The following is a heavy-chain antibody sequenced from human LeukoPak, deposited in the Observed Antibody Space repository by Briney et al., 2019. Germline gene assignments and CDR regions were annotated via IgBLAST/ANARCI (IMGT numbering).Heavy chain of an antibody. CDR1: GGSFDGYY. CDR2: ITYDGST. D-gene: IGHD6-19*01. V-gene: IGHV4-34*01. Sequence: SETLSLTCAVFGGSFDGYYWSWIRQPPGKGLEWIGEITYDGSTNYNPSLKSRVTISVDTSKNQFSLKLSSVTAADTAVYYCARAVAGTFRELYWGQGTLVTVSS. CDR3: ARAVAGTFRELY. J-gene: IGHJ4*02.